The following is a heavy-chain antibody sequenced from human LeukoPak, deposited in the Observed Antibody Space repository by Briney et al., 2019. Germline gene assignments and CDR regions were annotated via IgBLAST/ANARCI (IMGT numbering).Heavy chain of an antibody. Sequence: SETLSLTCTVSGGSISSSSYYWGWVRQPPGKGLEWIGSLYYSGSTYYNPSLKSRVTTSVDTSKNQFSLKLSSVTAADTAVYYCARERYCSSTSCYGYMDVWGKGTTVTVSS. CDR3: ARERYCSSTSCYGYMDV. CDR1: GGSISSSSYY. CDR2: LYYSGST. D-gene: IGHD2-2*01. V-gene: IGHV4-39*02. J-gene: IGHJ6*03.